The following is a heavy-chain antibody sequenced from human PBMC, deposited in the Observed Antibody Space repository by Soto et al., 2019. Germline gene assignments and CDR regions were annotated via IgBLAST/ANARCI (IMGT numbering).Heavy chain of an antibody. CDR1: GYTLTELS. CDR3: ATDPRIAARHPYYFDY. J-gene: IGHJ4*02. D-gene: IGHD6-6*01. CDR2: FDPEDGET. V-gene: IGHV1-24*01. Sequence: ASVKVSCKVSGYTLTELSMHWVRQAPGKGLEWMGGFDPEDGETIYAQKFQGRVTMTEDTSTDTAYMELSSLRSEDTAVYYCATDPRIAARHPYYFDYWGQGTLVTVSS.